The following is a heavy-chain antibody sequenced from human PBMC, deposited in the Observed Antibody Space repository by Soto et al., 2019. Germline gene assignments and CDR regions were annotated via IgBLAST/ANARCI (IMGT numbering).Heavy chain of an antibody. CDR1: GGTFSSYA. J-gene: IGHJ5*02. CDR2: IIPIFGTA. CDR3: AGVTVGYCSGGSCYDNWFDP. Sequence: QVQLVQSGAEVKKPGSSVKVSCKASGGTFSSYAISWVRQAPGQGLEWMGGIIPIFGTANYAQKFQGRVTMTADEFTSTAYMELSSLRSEDTAVYYGAGVTVGYCSGGSCYDNWFDPWGQGTLVTVSS. D-gene: IGHD2-15*01. V-gene: IGHV1-69*12.